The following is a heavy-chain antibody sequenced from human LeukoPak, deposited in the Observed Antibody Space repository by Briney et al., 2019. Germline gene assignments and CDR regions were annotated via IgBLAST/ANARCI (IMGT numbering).Heavy chain of an antibody. D-gene: IGHD3-22*01. J-gene: IGHJ4*02. CDR1: GGSISSYY. CDR2: INHSGST. V-gene: IGHV4-34*01. Sequence: SETLSLTCTVSGGSISSYYWSWIRQPPGKGLEWIGEINHSGSTNYNPSLKSRVTISVDTSKNQFSLKLSSVTAADTAVYYCARGSSDPEYYYDSQGLQQRFDYWGQGTLVTVSS. CDR3: ARGSSDPEYYYDSQGLQQRFDY.